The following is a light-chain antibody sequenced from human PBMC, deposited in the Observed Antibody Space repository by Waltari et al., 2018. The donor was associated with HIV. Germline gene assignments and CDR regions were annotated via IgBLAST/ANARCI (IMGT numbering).Light chain of an antibody. V-gene: IGLV2-8*01. CDR2: EVT. CDR3: CSFAGSNIYVV. J-gene: IGLJ2*01. Sequence: QSALTQPPSASGSPGQSVTISCTGTSNDIGGYNSVSWYQQHPGKAPKVIIYEVTKRPSGVPDRFVGSKSGNTASLTVSGLQAEDEADYYCCSFAGSNIYVVFGGGTKLTVL. CDR1: SNDIGGYNS.